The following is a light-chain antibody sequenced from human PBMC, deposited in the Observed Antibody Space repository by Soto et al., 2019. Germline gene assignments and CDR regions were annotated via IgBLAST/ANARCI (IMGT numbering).Light chain of an antibody. J-gene: IGLJ1*01. V-gene: IGLV2-14*03. CDR3: SSYTTSNTRQIV. CDR1: SSDVGGYNY. Sequence: QSALTQPASVSGSPGQSITISCPGTSSDVGGYNYVSWYQHHPGKAPKLMIFDVSNRPSGVSNRFSGSKSGNTASLTISGLQPEDEADYYCSSYTTSNTRQIVFGTGTKVT. CDR2: DVS.